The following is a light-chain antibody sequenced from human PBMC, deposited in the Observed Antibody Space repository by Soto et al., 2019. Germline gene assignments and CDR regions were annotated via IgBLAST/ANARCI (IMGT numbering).Light chain of an antibody. J-gene: IGKJ3*01. CDR1: QSVSSY. V-gene: IGKV3-11*01. CDR2: DAS. Sequence: EIVLTQSPATLSLSPGERATLSCRASQSVSSYLAWYQQKPGQAPRLLIYDASNRATGIPARFSGSGSGTDFTLTISSLEPEDSAVYYCQQRSNWPVTFGPGTNVDIK. CDR3: QQRSNWPVT.